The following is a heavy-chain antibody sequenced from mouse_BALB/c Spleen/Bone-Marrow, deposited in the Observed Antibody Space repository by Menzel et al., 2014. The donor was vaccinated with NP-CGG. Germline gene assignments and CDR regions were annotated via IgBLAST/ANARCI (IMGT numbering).Heavy chain of an antibody. CDR1: GFSFSNYW. J-gene: IGHJ2*01. V-gene: IGHV6-6*02. D-gene: IGHD2-1*01. CDR3: TRGYGNDFDY. CDR2: IRLKSNNYAT. Sequence: EVNVVESGGLVQPGGSMKLSCVASGFSFSNYWMNWVRRSPEKGLEWVAEIRLKSNNYATHYAVSVNGRFTISRDDSKSSVYLQMNNLRAEDTGIYYCTRGYGNDFDYWGQGTTLTVSS.